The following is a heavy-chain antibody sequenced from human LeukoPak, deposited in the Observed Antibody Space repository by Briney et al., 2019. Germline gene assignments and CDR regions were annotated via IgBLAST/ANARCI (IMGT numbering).Heavy chain of an antibody. J-gene: IGHJ6*02. Sequence: SETLSLTCTVSGGSISSSSYYWSWIRQPPGKGLEWIGEINHSGITNYNPSLKSRVTISVDTSKNQFSLKLSSVTAADTAVYYCARVSTMVRGASDIYYYYYGMDVWGQGTTVTVSS. CDR3: ARVSTMVRGASDIYYYYYGMDV. V-gene: IGHV4-39*07. D-gene: IGHD3-10*01. CDR1: GGSISSSSYY. CDR2: INHSGIT.